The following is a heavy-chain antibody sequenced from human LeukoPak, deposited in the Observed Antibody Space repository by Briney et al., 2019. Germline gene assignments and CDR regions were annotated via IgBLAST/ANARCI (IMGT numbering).Heavy chain of an antibody. D-gene: IGHD3-22*01. Sequence: SETLSLTCAVYGGSFSGYYWSWIRQPPGKGLEWIGEINHSGSTNYNPSLKSRVIISVDTSKNQFSLKLSSVTAADTAVYYCARAMARYYDSSGYYYYFDYWGQGTLVTVSS. J-gene: IGHJ4*02. CDR3: ARAMARYYDSSGYYYYFDY. V-gene: IGHV4-34*01. CDR1: GGSFSGYY. CDR2: INHSGST.